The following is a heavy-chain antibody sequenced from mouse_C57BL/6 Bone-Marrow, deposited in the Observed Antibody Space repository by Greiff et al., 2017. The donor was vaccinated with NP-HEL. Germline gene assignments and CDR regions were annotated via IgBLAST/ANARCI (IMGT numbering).Heavy chain of an antibody. J-gene: IGHJ4*01. CDR2: IYPRSGNT. CDR1: GYTFTSYG. V-gene: IGHV1-81*01. D-gene: IGHD1-1*01. Sequence: VQLQQSGAELARPGASVKLSCKASGYTFTSYGISWVKQRTGQGLEWIGEIYPRSGNTYYNEKFKGKATLTADKSSSTAYMELRSLTSEDSAVYFCARDLITTVLPYAMDYWGQGTSVTVSS. CDR3: ARDLITTVLPYAMDY.